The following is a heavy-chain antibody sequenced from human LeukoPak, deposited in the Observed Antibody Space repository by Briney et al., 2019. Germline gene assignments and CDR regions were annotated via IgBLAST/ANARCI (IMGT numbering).Heavy chain of an antibody. V-gene: IGHV3-9*01. CDR1: GFTFDDYA. D-gene: IGHD3-22*01. CDR3: AKDRSDSSGYYSLDY. Sequence: PGGSLRLSCAASGFTFDDYAMHWVRQAPGKGLEWVSGISWNSGSIGYADSVKGRFTISRDNAKNSLYLQMNSLRAEDTALYYCAKDRSDSSGYYSLDYWGQGTLVTVSS. J-gene: IGHJ4*02. CDR2: ISWNSGSI.